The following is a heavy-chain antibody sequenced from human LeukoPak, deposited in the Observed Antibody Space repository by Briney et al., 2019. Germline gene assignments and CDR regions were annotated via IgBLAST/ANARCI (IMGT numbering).Heavy chain of an antibody. V-gene: IGHV4-39*07. CDR3: ARRDCSGASCSFDY. CDR1: GGSISSSYYY. CDR2: LLYSGST. J-gene: IGHJ4*02. D-gene: IGHD2-15*01. Sequence: SETLSLSCTVSGGSISSSYYYWAWIRQPPGKGLEWIGSLLYSGSTNYNPSLRSRVSISVDTTKNQFFLKLNSVTAADTAVYLCARRDCSGASCSFDYWGQGALVTVSS.